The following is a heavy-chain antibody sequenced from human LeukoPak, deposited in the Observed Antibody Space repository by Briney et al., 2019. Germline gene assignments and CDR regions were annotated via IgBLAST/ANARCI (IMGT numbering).Heavy chain of an antibody. J-gene: IGHJ4*02. CDR3: AKLMESTFGTFDY. CDR1: GFTFSGYW. Sequence: GGSLRLSCAASGFTFSGYWMHWVRQAPGKGLVWVSRVYSDGVTTIYADSVKGRFTISRDNAKNTLYLQMNSLRAEDTAVYYCAKLMESTFGTFDYWGQGALVTVSS. V-gene: IGHV3-74*01. D-gene: IGHD3-10*02. CDR2: VYSDGVTT.